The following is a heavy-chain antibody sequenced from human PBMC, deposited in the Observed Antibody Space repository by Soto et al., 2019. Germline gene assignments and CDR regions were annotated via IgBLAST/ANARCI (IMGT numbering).Heavy chain of an antibody. CDR1: GGPISSYY. J-gene: IGHJ4*02. CDR3: ARSGSGWLDY. D-gene: IGHD6-19*01. V-gene: IGHV4-59*01. Sequence: PSETLSLTCTVSGGPISSYYWSWIRQPPGKGLEWIGYIYYSGSTNYNPSLKSRVTISVDTSKNQFSLKLSSVTAADTAVYYCARSGSGWLDYWGQGTLVTVS. CDR2: IYYSGST.